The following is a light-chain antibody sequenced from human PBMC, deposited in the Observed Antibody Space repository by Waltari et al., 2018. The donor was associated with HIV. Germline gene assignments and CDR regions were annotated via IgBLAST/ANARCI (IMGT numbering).Light chain of an antibody. Sequence: SYELTQSPSVSVSPGQTATIICSGDALSKQYVYWYQQKAGQAPVLVMFKDTERPSGIPERFSGSTAGTKVTLTISDVQAEDEADYYCQSTDSSDAYVFGSGTTLTV. J-gene: IGLJ1*01. CDR1: ALSKQY. CDR2: KDT. V-gene: IGLV3-25*03. CDR3: QSTDSSDAYV.